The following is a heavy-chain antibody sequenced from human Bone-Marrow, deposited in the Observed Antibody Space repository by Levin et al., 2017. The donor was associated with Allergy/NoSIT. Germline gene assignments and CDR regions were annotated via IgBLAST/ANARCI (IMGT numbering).Heavy chain of an antibody. CDR2: ITPLFGST. CDR3: AGGGYSRYYYFPMDV. D-gene: IGHD5-12*01. Sequence: SVKVSCKASGNTFRNYAFSWVRQAPGQGLEWMGGITPLFGSTNYAQIFQGRLTITADTSTSTAYMDLSSLRSEDTAVYYCAGGGYSRYYYFPMDVWGQGTTVTVSS. CDR1: GNTFRNYA. V-gene: IGHV1-69*06. J-gene: IGHJ6*02.